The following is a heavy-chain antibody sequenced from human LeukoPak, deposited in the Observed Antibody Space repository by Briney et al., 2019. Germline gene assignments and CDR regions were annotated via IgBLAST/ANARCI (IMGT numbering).Heavy chain of an antibody. Sequence: SQTLSLTCAISGDSVSSNSAAWNWLRQSPSRGLEWLGRTYYRSKWYNDYAVSVKSRTTINPNTSKNQFSLQLNAVTPEDTAVYYCARALGAEGWFDPWGQGTLVTVSS. V-gene: IGHV6-1*01. CDR1: GDSVSSNSAA. J-gene: IGHJ5*02. CDR2: TYYRSKWYN. D-gene: IGHD3-16*01. CDR3: ARALGAEGWFDP.